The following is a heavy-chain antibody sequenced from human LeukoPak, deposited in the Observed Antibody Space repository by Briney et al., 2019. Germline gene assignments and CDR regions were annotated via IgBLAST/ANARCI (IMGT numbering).Heavy chain of an antibody. CDR1: GGSITSSNW. J-gene: IGHJ6*03. Sequence: PSETLSLTCAVSGGSITSSNWWSWVRQPPGKGLEWIGEIYHSGSTNYNPSLKSRVTISVDKSKNQFSLKLSSVTAADTAVYYCARATAMVTGALLNPYYYYYMDVWGKGTTVTVSS. CDR3: ARATAMVTGALLNPYYYYYMDV. CDR2: IYHSGST. D-gene: IGHD5-18*01. V-gene: IGHV4-4*02.